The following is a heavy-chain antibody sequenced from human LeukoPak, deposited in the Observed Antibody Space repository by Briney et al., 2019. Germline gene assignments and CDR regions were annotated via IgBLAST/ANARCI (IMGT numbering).Heavy chain of an antibody. J-gene: IGHJ4*02. CDR2: IREDGSEK. V-gene: IGHV3-7*01. CDR3: ARDNREQQLVPPTFDY. D-gene: IGHD6-13*01. CDR1: GFTFSSYW. Sequence: GGSLRLSCAASGFTFSSYWMTWVRQAPGKALEWVANIREDGSEKYYVDSVKGRFTISRDNAKNSLYLQMNSLRAEDTAVYYCARDNREQQLVPPTFDYWGQGTLVTVSS.